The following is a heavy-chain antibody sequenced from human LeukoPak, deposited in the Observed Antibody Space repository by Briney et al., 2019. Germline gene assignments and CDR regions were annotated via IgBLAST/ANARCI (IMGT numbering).Heavy chain of an antibody. D-gene: IGHD6-6*01. CDR2: LSDAGVRI. Sequence: GGSLRLSCIASGFTFRNYGMSWVRQAPGKGLEWVSGLSDAGVRIFYSDSVKARFTISRDNSKNTLYLQMDSLRAEDTAVYYCANTHCDSSPIVWNFWGQGTLVTVSS. CDR1: GFTFRNYG. CDR3: ANTHCDSSPIVWNF. V-gene: IGHV3-23*01. J-gene: IGHJ4*02.